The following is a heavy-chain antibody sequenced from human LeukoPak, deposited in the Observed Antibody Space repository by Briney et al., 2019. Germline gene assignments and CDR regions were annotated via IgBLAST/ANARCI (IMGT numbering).Heavy chain of an antibody. CDR2: INPKSGGT. J-gene: IGHJ4*02. V-gene: IGHV1-2*02. CDR1: GYTFTGYY. CDR3: ARLRYVGSGYPFDY. Sequence: VSVKVSCKASGYTFTGYYMHWVRQAPGQGLEWMGWINPKSGGTNYAQSFQGGVTMARDTSITTAFMELSRLISDDTAVYYCARLRYVGSGYPFDYWGQGTLVTVSS. D-gene: IGHD3-22*01.